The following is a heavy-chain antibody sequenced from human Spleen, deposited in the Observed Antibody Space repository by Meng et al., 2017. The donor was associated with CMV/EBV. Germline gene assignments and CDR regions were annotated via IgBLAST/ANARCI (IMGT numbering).Heavy chain of an antibody. D-gene: IGHD3-9*01. Sequence: GESLKISCAASGFIFSSYNMNWVRQAPGKGLEWVSYISSSSSTIYYADSVKGRFTISRDNAKNSLYLQMNSLRAEDTAVYYCARCYYDILTGPFYCGMDVWGQGTTVTVSS. CDR3: ARCYYDILTGPFYCGMDV. CDR1: GFIFSSYN. CDR2: ISSSSSTI. V-gene: IGHV3-48*04. J-gene: IGHJ6*02.